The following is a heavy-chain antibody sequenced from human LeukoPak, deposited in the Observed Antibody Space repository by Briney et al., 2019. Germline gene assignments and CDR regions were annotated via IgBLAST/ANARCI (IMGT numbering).Heavy chain of an antibody. J-gene: IGHJ4*02. CDR3: ARALSRRDTATPGY. Sequence: ASVKVSCKASGYTFTSYDINWVRQATGQGLEWMGWMNPNSGNTGYAQKFQGRVTMTRNTPISTAYMELSSLRSEDTPVYYCARALSRRDTATPGYWGQGTLVTVSS. V-gene: IGHV1-8*01. CDR2: MNPNSGNT. CDR1: GYTFTSYD. D-gene: IGHD5-18*01.